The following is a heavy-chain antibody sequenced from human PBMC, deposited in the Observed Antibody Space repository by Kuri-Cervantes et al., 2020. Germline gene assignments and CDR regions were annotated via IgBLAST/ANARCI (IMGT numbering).Heavy chain of an antibody. Sequence: ASVKVSCKASGYTFTSYYMHWVRQAPGQGLEWMGIINPSGGSTSYAQKFQGRVTMTRDTSISTAYMELSSLRSEDTAVYYCALTVIAAPFDPWGQGTLVTVSS. CDR3: ALTVIAAPFDP. CDR2: INPSGGST. V-gene: IGHV1-46*01. D-gene: IGHD6-13*01. J-gene: IGHJ5*02. CDR1: GYTFTSYY.